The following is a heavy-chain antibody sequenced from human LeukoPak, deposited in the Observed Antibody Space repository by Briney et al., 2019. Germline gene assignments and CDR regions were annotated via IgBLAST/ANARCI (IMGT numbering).Heavy chain of an antibody. D-gene: IGHD6-13*01. CDR2: IWYDGSNK. J-gene: IGHJ4*02. CDR3: ARALSSSWYGVIAY. V-gene: IGHV3-33*01. CDR1: GFTFSSYG. Sequence: PGGSLRLSCAASGFTFSSYGMHWVRQAPGKGLEWVAVIWYDGSNKYYADSVKGRFAISRDNSKNTLYLQMNSLRAEDTAMYFCARALSSSWYGVIAYWGQGSLVTVSS.